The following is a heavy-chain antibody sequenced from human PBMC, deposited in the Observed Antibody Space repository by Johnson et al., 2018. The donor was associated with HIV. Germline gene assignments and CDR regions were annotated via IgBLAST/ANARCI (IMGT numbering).Heavy chain of an antibody. CDR3: AREGIAVAKVLAFDI. CDR2: IYIGGNT. J-gene: IGHJ3*02. D-gene: IGHD6-19*01. V-gene: IGHV3-53*01. CDR1: ALSVSTNY. Sequence: VQLVESGGGVVQPGRSLRLSCAASALSVSTNYISWVRQAPGTGLEWISVIYIGGNTYYADSVKGRFTISRDNSKNTLYLQMNSLRAEDKAVYYCAREGIAVAKVLAFDIWGQGTMVTVSS.